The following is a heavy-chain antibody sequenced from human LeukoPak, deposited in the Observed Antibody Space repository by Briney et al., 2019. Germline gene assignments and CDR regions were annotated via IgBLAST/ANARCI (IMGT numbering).Heavy chain of an antibody. CDR1: GFTFSSYW. D-gene: IGHD6-19*01. CDR2: INSDGSST. CDR3: ARYKIAVAGFDY. Sequence: PGGSLRLSCAASGFTFSSYWMHWVRQAPGKGLVWVSCINSDGSSTSYADSVKGRFTISRDNAKNTLYLQMNSLRAEDTAVYYCARYKIAVAGFDYWGQGTPVTVSS. J-gene: IGHJ4*02. V-gene: IGHV3-74*01.